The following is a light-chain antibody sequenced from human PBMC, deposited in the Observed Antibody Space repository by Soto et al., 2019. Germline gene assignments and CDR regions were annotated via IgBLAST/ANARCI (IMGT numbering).Light chain of an antibody. Sequence: QSVLTQPASVSGSPGQSITISCTGTSSDVGGYNYVSWYQQHPGKAPKLMIYDVTNRPSGVSNRFSGSKSGNTASLTISGLQDEDEADYYCSSYTSISTPLVFGGGTKLTVL. CDR3: SSYTSISTPLV. J-gene: IGLJ3*02. V-gene: IGLV2-14*01. CDR1: SSDVGGYNY. CDR2: DVT.